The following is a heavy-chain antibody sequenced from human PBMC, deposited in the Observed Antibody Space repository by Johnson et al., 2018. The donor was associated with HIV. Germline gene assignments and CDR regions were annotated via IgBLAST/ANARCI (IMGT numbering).Heavy chain of an antibody. Sequence: VQLVESGGGLVKPGGYLRLSCVTSGFGFSTYYMSWIRQAPGKGLECLSYISSSGSSIYYTDSVKGRFTISRDNTKKSLYLQMNSLTADDTAIYYCARDATPWGGDYVGYAFDLWGQGTNVIVSS. CDR2: ISSSGSSI. CDR3: ARDATPWGGDYVGYAFDL. CDR1: GFGFSTYY. J-gene: IGHJ3*01. V-gene: IGHV3-11*04. D-gene: IGHD4-17*01.